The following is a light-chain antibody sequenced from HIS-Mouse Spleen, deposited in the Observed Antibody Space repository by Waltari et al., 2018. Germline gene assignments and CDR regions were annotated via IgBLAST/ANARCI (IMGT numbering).Light chain of an antibody. CDR3: SSYTSSSTLYV. V-gene: IGLV2-14*01. J-gene: IGLJ1*01. CDR1: SSDVGGYNY. CDR2: EVI. Sequence: QSALTQPASVSGSPGQSITISCTGTSSDVGGYNYVSWYQQHPSKAPKLMIYEVINRPSGGSNRFSGSKSGNTASLTISGLQAEDDADYYCSSYTSSSTLYVFGTGTKVTVL.